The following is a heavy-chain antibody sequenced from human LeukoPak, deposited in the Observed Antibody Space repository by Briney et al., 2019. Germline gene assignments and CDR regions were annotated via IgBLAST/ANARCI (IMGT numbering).Heavy chain of an antibody. CDR3: ARSSSGFDAFDI. D-gene: IGHD3-22*01. CDR1: GFTFSSYG. CDR2: IWYDGSNK. V-gene: IGHV3-33*01. J-gene: IGHJ3*02. Sequence: GGSLRLSCAASGFTFSSYGMHWVRQAPGKGLEWVAVIWYDGSNKYYADSVKGRFTISRDNSKNTLYLQMNGLRAEDTAVYYCARSSSGFDAFDIWGQGTMVTVSS.